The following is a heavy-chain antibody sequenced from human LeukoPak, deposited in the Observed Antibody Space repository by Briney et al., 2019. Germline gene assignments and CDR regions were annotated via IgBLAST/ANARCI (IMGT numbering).Heavy chain of an antibody. CDR3: ARHESYYDSSGYYYVLLHWFDP. V-gene: IGHV4-34*01. Sequence: PSETLSLTCAVYGGSFSGYYWSWIRQPPGKGLEWIGEINHSGSTNYNPSLKSRVTISVDTSKNQFSLKLSSVTAADTAVYYCARHESYYDSSGYYYVLLHWFDPWGQGTLVTVSS. CDR2: INHSGST. D-gene: IGHD3-22*01. CDR1: GGSFSGYY. J-gene: IGHJ5*02.